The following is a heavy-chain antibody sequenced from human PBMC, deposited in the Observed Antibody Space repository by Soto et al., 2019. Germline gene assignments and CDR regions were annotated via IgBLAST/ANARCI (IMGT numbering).Heavy chain of an antibody. CDR1: GDSFSGFF. Sequence: SETLSLTCTVSGDSFSGFFWTWIRQPPGKGLEWIGEIHHTGTIDYNPSLKSRVAISADTSKTHFSLRLNSVTAADTGVYFCAPGTGGYYHGLDVWGHGSPVTVSS. D-gene: IGHD3-10*01. CDR2: IHHTGTI. V-gene: IGHV4-34*01. J-gene: IGHJ6*02. CDR3: APGTGGYYHGLDV.